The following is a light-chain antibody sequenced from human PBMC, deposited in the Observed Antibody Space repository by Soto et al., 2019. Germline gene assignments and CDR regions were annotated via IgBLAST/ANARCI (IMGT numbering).Light chain of an antibody. J-gene: IGKJ1*01. CDR3: QQYGSSSWT. Sequence: ERVMTQSPAPPSLSPGERATLSCMGSQSVSGSYLAWYQQRPGQAPRLLIYGASSRATGIPDRFSGSGSGTDFTLTISRPEPEDFAVYYCQQYGSSSWTFGQGTKVDI. CDR1: QSVSGSY. CDR2: GAS. V-gene: IGKV3-20*01.